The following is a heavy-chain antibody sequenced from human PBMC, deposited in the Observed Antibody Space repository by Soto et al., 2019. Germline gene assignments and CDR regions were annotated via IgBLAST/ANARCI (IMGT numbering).Heavy chain of an antibody. CDR1: GYTFTSYY. J-gene: IGHJ6*02. V-gene: IGHV1-46*01. CDR3: AREATYGMDV. CDR2: INPSGGST. Sequence: AAVTVTCKASGYTFTSYYMHWVRQAPGQGLEWMGIINPSGGSTSYAQKFQGRVTMTRDTSTSTVYMELSSLRSEDTAVYYCAREATYGMDVWGQGTTVTVSS.